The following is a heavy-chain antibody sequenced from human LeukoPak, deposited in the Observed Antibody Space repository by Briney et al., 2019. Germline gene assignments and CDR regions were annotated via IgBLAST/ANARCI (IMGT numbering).Heavy chain of an antibody. J-gene: IGHJ4*02. V-gene: IGHV3-7*03. D-gene: IGHD2-2*01. Sequence: HPGGPLRLSCVASGFTFGKYWMSWVRQAPGKGLEWVANIKLDGSEKNYVDSVKGRFTISRDNGKSSLYLQMNSLRAEDTALYYCARALRDSCWYYEYWGQGTLVTVSS. CDR3: ARALRDSCWYYEY. CDR1: GFTFGKYW. CDR2: IKLDGSEK.